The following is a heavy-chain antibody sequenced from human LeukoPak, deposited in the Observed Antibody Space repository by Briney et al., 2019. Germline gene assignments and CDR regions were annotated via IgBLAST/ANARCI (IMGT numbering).Heavy chain of an antibody. D-gene: IGHD3-3*01. V-gene: IGHV4-61*08. Sequence: PSQTLSLTCTVSGGSISSGDYYWSWIRQPPGKGLEWIGYIYYSGSTNYNPSLKSRVTISVDTSKNQFSLKLSSVTAADTAVYYCARTGGHFGAYYFDYWGQGTLVTVSS. CDR3: ARTGGHFGAYYFDY. CDR2: IYYSGST. CDR1: GGSISSGDYY. J-gene: IGHJ4*02.